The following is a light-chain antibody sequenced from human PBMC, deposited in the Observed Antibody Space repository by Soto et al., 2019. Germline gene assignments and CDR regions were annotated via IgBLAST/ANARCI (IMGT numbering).Light chain of an antibody. CDR2: GAS. V-gene: IGKV3-20*01. J-gene: IGKJ1*01. CDR3: QQYGSSPPWT. Sequence: EIVLTQSPGTLSLSPGEGATRSCRASQSVTSSYLAWFQQKPGQAPRLLIYGASSRATGIPDRFSGSGSGTDFTLSISRLEPEDFAVYYCQQYGSSPPWTFGQGTKVEIK. CDR1: QSVTSSY.